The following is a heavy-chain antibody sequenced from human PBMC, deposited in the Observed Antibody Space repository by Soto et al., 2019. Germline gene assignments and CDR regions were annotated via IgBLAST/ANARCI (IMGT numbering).Heavy chain of an antibody. V-gene: IGHV5-10-1*01. CDR1: GYSFTSYW. CDR3: ARLANYDILTGCPDY. D-gene: IGHD3-9*01. Sequence: GESLKISCKGSGYSFTSYWISWVRQMPGKGLEWMGRIDPSDSYTNYSPSFQGHVTISADKSISTAYLQWSSLKASDTAMYYCARLANYDILTGCPDYWGQGTLVTVSA. J-gene: IGHJ4*02. CDR2: IDPSDSYT.